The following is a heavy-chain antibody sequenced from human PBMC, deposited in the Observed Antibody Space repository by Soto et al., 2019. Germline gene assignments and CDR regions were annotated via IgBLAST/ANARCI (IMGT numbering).Heavy chain of an antibody. CDR3: ARELGYCSSTSCYNSNYYGMDV. D-gene: IGHD2-2*02. CDR1: GYTFTSYY. CDR2: INPSGGST. V-gene: IGHV1-46*01. Sequence: EASVKVSCKASGYTFTSYYTHWVRQAPGQGLEWMGIINPSGGSTSYAQKFQGRVTMTRDTSTSTVYMELSSLRSEDTAVYYCARELGYCSSTSCYNSNYYGMDVWGQGTTVTVSS. J-gene: IGHJ6*02.